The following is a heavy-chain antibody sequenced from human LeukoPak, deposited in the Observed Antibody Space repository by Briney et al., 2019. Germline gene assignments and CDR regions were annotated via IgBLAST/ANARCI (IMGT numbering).Heavy chain of an antibody. Sequence: QAGGSLRLSCAASGFTFSSYAMHWVRQAPGKGLEWVAVISYDGSNEYYADSVKGRFTISRDNSKNTLYLQMNSLRAEDTAVYYCCGYSSSWFNYYYGMDVWGQGTTVTVSS. V-gene: IGHV3-30*04. D-gene: IGHD6-13*01. J-gene: IGHJ6*02. CDR1: GFTFSSYA. CDR3: CGYSSSWFNYYYGMDV. CDR2: ISYDGSNE.